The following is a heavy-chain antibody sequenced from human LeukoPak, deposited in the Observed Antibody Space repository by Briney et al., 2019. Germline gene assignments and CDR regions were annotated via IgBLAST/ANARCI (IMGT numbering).Heavy chain of an antibody. CDR2: ISGSGGST. Sequence: GGSLRLSCAASGFTFSSYAMSCVRQAPGKGLEWVSAISGSGGSTYYADSVKGRFTISRDNSKNTLYLQMNSLRAEDTAVYYCAKSHKYGSGSYSPYYYGMDVWGQGTTVTVSS. J-gene: IGHJ6*02. CDR3: AKSHKYGSGSYSPYYYGMDV. CDR1: GFTFSSYA. V-gene: IGHV3-23*01. D-gene: IGHD3-10*01.